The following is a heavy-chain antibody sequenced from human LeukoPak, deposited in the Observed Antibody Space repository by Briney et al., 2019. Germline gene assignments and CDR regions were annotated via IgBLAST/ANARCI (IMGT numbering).Heavy chain of an antibody. CDR3: AKDRSCTNNICHGDFDY. D-gene: IGHD2-8*01. CDR1: GFTFSTYA. Sequence: PGGSLRLSCAVSGFTFSTYAMSWVRQAPGEGLEWVSAISGSSGSTNYADSVKGRFTISRDNSKNTLYLQMNSLRAEDTAVYYCAKDRSCTNNICHGDFDYWGQGTLVTVSS. CDR2: ISGSSGST. V-gene: IGHV3-23*01. J-gene: IGHJ4*02.